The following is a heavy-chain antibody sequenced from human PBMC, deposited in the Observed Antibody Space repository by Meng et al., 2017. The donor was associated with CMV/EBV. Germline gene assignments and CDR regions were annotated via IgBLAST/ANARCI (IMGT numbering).Heavy chain of an antibody. D-gene: IGHD3-3*01. V-gene: IGHV1-2*02. CDR2: INPNSGGT. CDR1: GHTFTGYY. Sequence: ASVKVSCKASGHTFTGYYMHWVRQAPGQGLEWMGWINPNSGGTNYAQKFQGRATMTRDTSISTAYMELSRLRSDDTAVYYCARDAYYDFWSGYYQYYFDYWGQGTLVTVSS. CDR3: ARDAYYDFWSGYYQYYFDY. J-gene: IGHJ4*02.